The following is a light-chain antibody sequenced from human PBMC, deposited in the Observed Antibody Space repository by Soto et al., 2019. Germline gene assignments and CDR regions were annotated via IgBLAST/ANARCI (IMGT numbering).Light chain of an antibody. J-gene: IGKJ2*01. V-gene: IGKV3-15*01. CDR3: QQYNDWYT. CDR1: ESVATN. Sequence: EIVVTQSPATLSVSPGERATLSCRASESVATNLAWYQQKPAQVPRLLIYGVSTRATGIPARFSGRGSGTEFTLTISSLQSEDFAVYYCQQYNDWYTFGQGTKLEIK. CDR2: GVS.